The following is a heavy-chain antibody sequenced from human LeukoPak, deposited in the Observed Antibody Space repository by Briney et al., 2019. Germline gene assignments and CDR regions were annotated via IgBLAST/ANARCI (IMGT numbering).Heavy chain of an antibody. CDR2: VSGSGLTT. J-gene: IGHJ4*02. CDR3: AKELMGFDY. D-gene: IGHD2-8*01. Sequence: GGSLRLSCAASGFTFSSYAMSWVRQAPGKGLEWVSAVSGSGLTTYYADSVKGRFIVSRDNSKKHVYLQLNSLRGEDAAVYYCAKELMGFDYWGQGTLVTVSS. CDR1: GFTFSSYA. V-gene: IGHV3-23*01.